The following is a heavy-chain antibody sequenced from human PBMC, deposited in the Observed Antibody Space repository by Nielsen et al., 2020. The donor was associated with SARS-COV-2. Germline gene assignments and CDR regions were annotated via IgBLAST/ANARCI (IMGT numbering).Heavy chain of an antibody. D-gene: IGHD6-19*01. CDR2: IDPDSGGT. J-gene: IGHJ3*01. CDR1: GYTFTDYH. CDR3: ARPGWASCWRDAFHL. Sequence: ASVKVSCKASGYTFTDYHMHWVRQAPGQGLQWLARIDPDSGGTSYSQTFQGRLTLTSDTSTITAYMELSSLSPDDTAMYYCARPGWASCWRDAFHLWGQGTFVTVSS. V-gene: IGHV1-2*06.